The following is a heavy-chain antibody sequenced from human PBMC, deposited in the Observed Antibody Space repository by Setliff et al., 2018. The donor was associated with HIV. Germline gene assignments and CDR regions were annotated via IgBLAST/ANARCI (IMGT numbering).Heavy chain of an antibody. J-gene: IGHJ4*02. D-gene: IGHD3-10*01. CDR3: ARGSYTVRIDY. V-gene: IGHV4-4*09. CDR2: IYTSGST. Sequence: PSETLSLTCTVSDDPINSFYWSWIRQPPGKGLEWIGYIYTSGSTNYNPSLEGRVTISVDTSKNQFSLRLSSVTAADTAVYYCARGSYTVRIDYWGQGTQVTVS. CDR1: DDPINSFY.